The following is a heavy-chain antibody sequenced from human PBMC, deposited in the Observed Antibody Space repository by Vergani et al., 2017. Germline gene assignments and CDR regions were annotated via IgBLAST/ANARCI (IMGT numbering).Heavy chain of an antibody. J-gene: IGHJ4*02. CDR2: ISSSGAYI. V-gene: IGHV3-21*01. CDR1: GFTFSSYS. D-gene: IGHD3-9*01. CDR3: AXGRSGDYDFMTGTDPLT. Sequence: EVQLVESGGGLVKPGGSLRLSCAASGFTFSSYSMNWVRQAPGRGLEWVSSISSSGAYIYYADSVKGRFTVSRDNAKNALYLQMNSLRAEDTAVYYCAXGRSGDYDFMTGTDPLTWGQGTLVTVSS.